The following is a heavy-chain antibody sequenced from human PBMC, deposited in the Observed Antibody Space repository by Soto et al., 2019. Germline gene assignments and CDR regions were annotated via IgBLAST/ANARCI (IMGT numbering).Heavy chain of an antibody. Sequence: SETLSLTCTVSGDSLRSEGLYWSWVRQHPGKGLEWIGYMYYSGSTYYNPSLKSRTTMSVDISKNQFSLKLSSVTAADTAVYYCVFVWSGTAARPFYSCGQGTPVTVSS. D-gene: IGHD6-13*01. V-gene: IGHV4-31*03. CDR2: MYYSGST. J-gene: IGHJ4*02. CDR3: VFVWSGTAARPFYS. CDR1: GDSLRSEGLY.